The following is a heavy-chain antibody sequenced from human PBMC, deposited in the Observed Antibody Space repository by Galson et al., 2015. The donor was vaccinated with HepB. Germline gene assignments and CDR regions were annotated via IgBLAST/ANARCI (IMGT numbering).Heavy chain of an antibody. Sequence: SLRLSCAASGFTFSSYGMHWVRQAPGKGLEWVAVIWYDGSNKYYADSVKGRFTISRDNSKNTLYLQMNSLRAEDTAVYYCARAPGTLAEYYYYYYGMDVWGQGTTVTVSS. CDR2: IWYDGSNK. CDR3: ARAPGTLAEYYYYYYGMDV. V-gene: IGHV3-33*08. J-gene: IGHJ6*02. D-gene: IGHD1-14*01. CDR1: GFTFSSYG.